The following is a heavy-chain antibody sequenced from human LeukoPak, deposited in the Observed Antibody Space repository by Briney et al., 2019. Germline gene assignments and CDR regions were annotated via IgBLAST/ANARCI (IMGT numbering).Heavy chain of an antibody. CDR3: AKDLHSSGWYGLDY. J-gene: IGHJ4*02. CDR1: GFTFSSYA. Sequence: GGSLRLSCAASGFTFSSYAMSWVRQAPGKGLEWVSSISGSGDDTYYADSVKGRFTISRDNSKNTLSLQMTSLRAEDTAVYYCAKDLHSSGWYGLDYWGQGTLVTVSS. V-gene: IGHV3-23*01. D-gene: IGHD6-19*01. CDR2: ISGSGDDT.